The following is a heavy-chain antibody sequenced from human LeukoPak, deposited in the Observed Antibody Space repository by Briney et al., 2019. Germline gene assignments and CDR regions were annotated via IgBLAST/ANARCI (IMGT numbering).Heavy chain of an antibody. V-gene: IGHV3-7*01. CDR1: GFIFSRYC. J-gene: IGHJ4*02. CDR2: IDQSGNEK. D-gene: IGHD6-13*01. Sequence: GGSLRLSCAASGFIFSRYCMTWVRQAPGKGLEWVANIDQSGNEKFYVDSVNGRFTLSRDNSKTSLYLQLNSLRVEDTAVYYCARDQGAAGDFWGQGTLVTVSS. CDR3: ARDQGAAGDF.